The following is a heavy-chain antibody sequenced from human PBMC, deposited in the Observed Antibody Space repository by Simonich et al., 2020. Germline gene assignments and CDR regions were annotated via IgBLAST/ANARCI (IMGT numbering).Heavy chain of an antibody. J-gene: IGHJ4*02. CDR1: GFTFSSYS. V-gene: IGHV3-21*01. CDR2: KSSSSRYR. CDR3: ARARGDSSSWYFDY. D-gene: IGHD6-13*01. Sequence: EVQLVESGGVLVKPGGYLILSCASSGFTFSSYSMNCGRPAPGMGVGWFSYKSSSSRYRYYEDSVKGRFTNSRDNAKNSLYLQMNSLRAEDTAVYYCARARGDSSSWYFDYWGQGTLVTVSS.